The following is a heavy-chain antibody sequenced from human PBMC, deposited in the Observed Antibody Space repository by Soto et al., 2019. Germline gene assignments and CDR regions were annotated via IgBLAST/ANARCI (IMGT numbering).Heavy chain of an antibody. Sequence: TLSLTCTVSGGSITRANWWTWVRQPPGGGLEWIGEISHSGITNYKASLKSRVTMSVDKTKNDVSLKLTSVTAADTAVYYCARVLRGWFDPWGQ. J-gene: IGHJ5*02. CDR2: ISHSGIT. CDR3: ARVLRGWFDP. V-gene: IGHV4-4*02. CDR1: GGSITRANW.